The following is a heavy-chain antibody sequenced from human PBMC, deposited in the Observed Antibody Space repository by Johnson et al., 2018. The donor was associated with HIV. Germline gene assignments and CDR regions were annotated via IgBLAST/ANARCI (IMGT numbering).Heavy chain of an antibody. Sequence: VQLVESGGGLVKPGGSLRLSCEASGFTFSDAWMNWVRQVPGKGLEWVGRVTRKTEGGTIDYAAPVHGRFTISRDGSKNTLYLQMTGLKTEDTAGYYCTTGLYWNDAFDIWGQGTMVTVSS. D-gene: IGHD1-1*01. CDR1: GFTFSDAW. CDR2: VTRKTEGGTI. V-gene: IGHV3-15*01. CDR3: TTGLYWNDAFDI. J-gene: IGHJ3*02.